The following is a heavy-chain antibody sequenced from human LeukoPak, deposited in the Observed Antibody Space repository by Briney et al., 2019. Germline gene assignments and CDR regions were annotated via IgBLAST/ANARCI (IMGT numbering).Heavy chain of an antibody. CDR2: INHSGST. Sequence: SETLSLTCAVYGGSFCGYYWSWIRQPPGKGLEWIGEINHSGSTNYNPSLKSRVTISVDTSKNQFSLKLSSVTAADTAVYYCARLGGIAAHPSDPWGQGTLVTVSS. CDR1: GGSFCGYY. J-gene: IGHJ5*02. V-gene: IGHV4-34*01. D-gene: IGHD6-13*01. CDR3: ARLGGIAAHPSDP.